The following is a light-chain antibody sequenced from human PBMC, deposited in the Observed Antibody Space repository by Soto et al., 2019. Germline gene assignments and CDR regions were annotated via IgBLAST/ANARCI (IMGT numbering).Light chain of an antibody. CDR3: HSDDSSTWV. Sequence: NFMLTQPHSVSESPGKTVTISCTRSSGSIASNYVQWYQQRPGSAPTTVIYEDNQRPSGVPDRFSGSIDSSSNSASLTISGLKTEDEADYYCHSDDSSTWVFGGGTKLTVL. J-gene: IGLJ3*02. V-gene: IGLV6-57*03. CDR1: SGSIASNY. CDR2: EDN.